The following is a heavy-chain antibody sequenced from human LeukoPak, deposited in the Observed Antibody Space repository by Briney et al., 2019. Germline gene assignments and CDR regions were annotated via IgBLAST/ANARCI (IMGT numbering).Heavy chain of an antibody. CDR2: ISAYNGNT. CDR1: GYTFTIYG. Sequence: ASVKVSCKASGYTFTIYGISWVRQAPGQGLEWMGWISAYNGNTNYSQKLQGRVTITTDTSTSTAYMELRSLRSDDTAVYYCAIWTNGGLGLVDWGQGTLVTVSS. CDR3: AIWTNGGLGLVD. V-gene: IGHV1-18*01. J-gene: IGHJ4*02. D-gene: IGHD6-19*01.